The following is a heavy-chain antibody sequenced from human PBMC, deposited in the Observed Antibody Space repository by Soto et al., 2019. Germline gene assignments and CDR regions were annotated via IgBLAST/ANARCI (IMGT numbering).Heavy chain of an antibody. V-gene: IGHV3-13*01. CDR1: GFTFSGFD. CDR2: IGTAGDT. CDR3: AKSQEIGTHFFDS. J-gene: IGHJ4*02. Sequence: GGSLRPSCEASGFTFSGFDMHWVGQPTGKGLEWVSSIGTAGDTYYAVSVKGRFTISRDNAKNSLSLQMNSLRAGDMAVYFCAKSQEIGTHFFDSWGQGTQVTVSS. D-gene: IGHD6-13*01.